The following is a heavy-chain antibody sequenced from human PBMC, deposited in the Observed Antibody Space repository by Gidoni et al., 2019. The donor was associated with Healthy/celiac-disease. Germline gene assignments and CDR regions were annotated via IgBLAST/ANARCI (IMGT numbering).Heavy chain of an antibody. CDR3: AREAYYGSGSQKWWFDP. CDR1: GYTFTGYY. D-gene: IGHD3-10*01. Sequence: QVQLVQSGAEVKKPGASVKVSCKASGYTFTGYYMHWVRQAPGQGLEWMGWINPNSGGTNYAHKFQGRVTMTRDTSISTAYMELSRLRSDDTAVYYCAREAYYGSGSQKWWFDPWGQGTLVTVSS. V-gene: IGHV1-2*07. J-gene: IGHJ5*02. CDR2: INPNSGGT.